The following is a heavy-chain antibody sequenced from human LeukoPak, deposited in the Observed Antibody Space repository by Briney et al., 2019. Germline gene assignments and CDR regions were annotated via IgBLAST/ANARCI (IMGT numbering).Heavy chain of an antibody. CDR3: ARVSRDGYNPLFDY. CDR2: IYYSGST. CDR1: GGSISSYY. Sequence: PSETLSLTCTVSGGSISSYYWSWIRQPPGKGLEWIGYIYYSGSTNYNPSLKSRVTISVDTSKNLFSLKLSSVTAADTAVYYCARVSRDGYNPLFDYWGQGTLVTVSS. D-gene: IGHD5-12*01. V-gene: IGHV4-59*01. J-gene: IGHJ4*02.